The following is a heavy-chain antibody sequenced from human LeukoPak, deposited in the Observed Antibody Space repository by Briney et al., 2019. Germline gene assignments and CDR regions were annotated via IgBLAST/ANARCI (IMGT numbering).Heavy chain of an antibody. CDR3: ASLSTVTQGYFDP. D-gene: IGHD4-17*01. V-gene: IGHV4-59*08. CDR2: IYYTGST. J-gene: IGHJ4*02. CDR1: GGSISSFY. Sequence: PSETLSLTCTVSGGSISSFYWSWIRQPPGKGLEWIGYIYYTGSTNYNPSLKSRLTISVDASKNQFSLKLSSVTATDTAVYYCASLSTVTQGYFDPWGQGTRVTVPS.